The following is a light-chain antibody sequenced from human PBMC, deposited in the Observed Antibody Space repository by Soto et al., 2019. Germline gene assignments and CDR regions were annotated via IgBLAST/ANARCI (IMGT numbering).Light chain of an antibody. V-gene: IGKV3-20*01. CDR1: QSVSGNY. Sequence: EIVLTQSPATLSLSPAERATLSWRASQSVSGNYLAWYQQKPDQAPRLLIFGASNRATGIPDRFTGSGSGTDFTLTISRLEPDDFAVYYCQQYGRSPFFGQGTRLEIK. J-gene: IGKJ5*01. CDR2: GAS. CDR3: QQYGRSPF.